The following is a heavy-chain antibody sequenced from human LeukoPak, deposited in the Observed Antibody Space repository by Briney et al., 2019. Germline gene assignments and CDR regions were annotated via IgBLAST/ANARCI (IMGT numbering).Heavy chain of an antibody. Sequence: GRSLRLSCAASGFTFSSYGMHWVRQAPGKGLEWVAVISYDGSNKYYADSVKGRFTISRDNAKNSLYLQMNSLRAEDTAVYYCARPSYYYDSSGSVSGAFDIWGQGTMVTVSS. CDR2: ISYDGSNK. CDR3: ARPSYYYDSSGSVSGAFDI. D-gene: IGHD3-22*01. CDR1: GFTFSSYG. V-gene: IGHV3-30*03. J-gene: IGHJ3*02.